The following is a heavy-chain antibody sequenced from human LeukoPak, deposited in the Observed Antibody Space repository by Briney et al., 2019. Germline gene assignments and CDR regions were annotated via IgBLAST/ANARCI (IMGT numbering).Heavy chain of an antibody. J-gene: IGHJ4*02. Sequence: GGSLRLSCAASEIAVSDNYMSWVRQAPGMSLEWVSIIYRDGTTHYTDSVKGRFTISRDNSKNTLYLQMNSLRAEDTAVYYCAKDLDDSSSLVANGYWGQGTLVTVSS. CDR2: IYRDGTT. CDR1: EIAVSDNY. V-gene: IGHV3-53*05. CDR3: AKDLDDSSSLVANGY. D-gene: IGHD6-13*01.